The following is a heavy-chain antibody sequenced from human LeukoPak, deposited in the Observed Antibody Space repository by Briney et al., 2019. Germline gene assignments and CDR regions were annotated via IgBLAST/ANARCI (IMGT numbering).Heavy chain of an antibody. Sequence: GESLKISCKGSGYSFTSYWIGWVRQMPEKGLEWMGIICPADSETRYSPSFQGQVTISADKSISTAFLQWSSLKASDTAMYFCARQQAGYNFYFDQWGQGTLVTVSS. D-gene: IGHD5-24*01. J-gene: IGHJ4*02. V-gene: IGHV5-51*01. CDR2: ICPADSET. CDR1: GYSFTSYW. CDR3: ARQQAGYNFYFDQ.